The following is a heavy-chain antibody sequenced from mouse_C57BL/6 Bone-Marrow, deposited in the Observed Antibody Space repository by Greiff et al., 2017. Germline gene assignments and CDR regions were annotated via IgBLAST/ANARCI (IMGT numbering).Heavy chain of an antibody. V-gene: IGHV1-55*01. Sequence: VQLQQPGAELVKPGASVKMSCKASGYTFTSYWITWVKQRPGQGLEWIGDIYPGSGSTNYNEKFKSKATLTVDKSSSTAYMQLSSLTSEDSAVYYCAHDGYYVYWGQGTLVTVSA. J-gene: IGHJ3*01. D-gene: IGHD2-3*01. CDR3: AHDGYYVY. CDR2: IYPGSGST. CDR1: GYTFTSYW.